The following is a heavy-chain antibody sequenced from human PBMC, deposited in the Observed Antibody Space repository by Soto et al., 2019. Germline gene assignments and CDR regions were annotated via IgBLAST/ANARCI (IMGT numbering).Heavy chain of an antibody. D-gene: IGHD3-22*01. Sequence: QVQLVESGGGLVKPGGSLRLSCAASGFTFSDYYMSWIRQAPGKGLEWGSYISSRSSYTNYADSVKGRFTISRDNAKNSLYLQMNSLRAEDTAVYYCARVRGSETYYYGSSGYYGWGQGTPVTVSS. CDR2: ISSRSSYT. CDR1: GFTFSDYY. CDR3: ARVRGSETYYYGSSGYYG. V-gene: IGHV3-11*06. J-gene: IGHJ4*02.